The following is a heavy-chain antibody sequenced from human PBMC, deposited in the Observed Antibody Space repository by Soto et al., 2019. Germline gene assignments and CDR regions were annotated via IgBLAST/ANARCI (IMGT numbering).Heavy chain of an antibody. CDR2: IYWNDEE. CDR1: GFSLSISGEG. Sequence: QITLKESGPTLVKPTQTLTLTCTFSGFSLSISGEGVGWIRQPPGKALEWLALIYWNDEEHYSPSLKSRLTITKDTSKNQVVLVMTNMDPVDTATYHCAHLVYRAGGRIFDSWGQGTLVTVSS. CDR3: AHLVYRAGGRIFDS. D-gene: IGHD3-16*01. J-gene: IGHJ4*02. V-gene: IGHV2-5*01.